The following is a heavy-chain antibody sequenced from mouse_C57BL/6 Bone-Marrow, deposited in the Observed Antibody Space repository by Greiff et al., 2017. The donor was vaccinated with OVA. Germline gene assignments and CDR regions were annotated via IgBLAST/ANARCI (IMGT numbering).Heavy chain of an antibody. D-gene: IGHD1-1*02. CDR2: IWRGGST. CDR1: GFSLTSYG. J-gene: IGHJ1*03. Sequence: QVQLKESGPGLVQPSQSLSITCTVSGFSLTSYGVHWVRQSPGQGLEWLGVIWRGGSTDYNAAFMSRLSITKDNSKSHGFFKLHSLRADDAAIYCWGKKGGYGCFDGGGRGSTVTVSS. CDR3: GKKGGYGCFDG. V-gene: IGHV2-5*01.